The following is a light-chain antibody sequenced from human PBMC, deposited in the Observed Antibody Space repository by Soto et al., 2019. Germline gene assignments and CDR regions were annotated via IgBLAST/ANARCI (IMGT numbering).Light chain of an antibody. CDR2: DNN. Sequence: QSVLTQPPSVSAAPGQRVTISCSGSSSNIGNNYVSWYQQLPGTAPKLLIYDNNKRPSGIPDRFSGSKSGTSATLGITGLQTGDEADYYCGSWYYSLSAGVFGGGTKLTVL. CDR1: SSNIGNNY. J-gene: IGLJ2*01. V-gene: IGLV1-51*01. CDR3: GSWYYSLSAGV.